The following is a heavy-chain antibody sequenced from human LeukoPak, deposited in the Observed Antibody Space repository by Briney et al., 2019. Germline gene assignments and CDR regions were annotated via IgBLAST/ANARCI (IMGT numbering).Heavy chain of an antibody. CDR3: ARHRALSGVVTAIRRNWFDP. D-gene: IGHD2-21*02. V-gene: IGHV4-34*01. J-gene: IGHJ5*02. CDR1: GGSFSGYY. Sequence: PSETLSLTCAVYGGSFSGYYWSWIRQPPGKGLEWIGEINHSGSTNYNPSLKSRVTISVDTSKNQFSLKLSSVTAADTAVYYCARHRALSGVVTAIRRNWFDPWGQGTLVTVSS. CDR2: INHSGST.